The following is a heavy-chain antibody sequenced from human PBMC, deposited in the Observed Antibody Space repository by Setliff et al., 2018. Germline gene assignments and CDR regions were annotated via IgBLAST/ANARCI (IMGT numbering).Heavy chain of an antibody. V-gene: IGHV5-51*01. CDR3: ARRTGFAVAGPRSPWYFDL. CDR2: IYPDDSNI. CDR1: GYSFGRHW. J-gene: IGHJ2*01. Sequence: GESLKISCKGSGYSFGRHWIGWVRQKPGKGLEWMGIIYPDDSNIRYSPSFQGQVSISADKSINTAYLQWSSLKASDTAIYFCARRTGFAVAGPRSPWYFDLWGRGTLVTVSS. D-gene: IGHD6-19*01.